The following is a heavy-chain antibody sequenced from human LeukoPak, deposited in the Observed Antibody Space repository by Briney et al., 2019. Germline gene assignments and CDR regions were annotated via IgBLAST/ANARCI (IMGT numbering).Heavy chain of an antibody. CDR1: GYTLTSYD. CDR3: ARESSPRFYDIFSPRGGDSDFDY. CDR2: MNPNSGNT. V-gene: IGHV1-8*03. J-gene: IGHJ4*02. Sequence: ASVKVSCKASGYTLTSYDINWVRQATGQGLEWMGWMNPNSGNTGYAQKFQGRVTITRNTSISTAYMELSSLRSEDTAVYYCARESSPRFYDIFSPRGGDSDFDYWGQGTLVTVSS. D-gene: IGHD3-9*01.